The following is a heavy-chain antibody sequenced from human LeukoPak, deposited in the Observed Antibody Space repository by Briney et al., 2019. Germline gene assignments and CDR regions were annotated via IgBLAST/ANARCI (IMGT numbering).Heavy chain of an antibody. CDR2: ISGSGVNT. D-gene: IGHD3-22*01. V-gene: IGHV3-23*01. Sequence: GGSLRLSCAASGFTFSSYAMNWVRQAPGKGLEWVSVISGSGVNTYYADSVTGRFTISRDNSKNTLNLQMNSLRAEDTAVYYCAKDPTHYRVWDYYETIGLSYWGQGTLVTVSS. CDR1: GFTFSSYA. J-gene: IGHJ4*02. CDR3: AKDPTHYRVWDYYETIGLSY.